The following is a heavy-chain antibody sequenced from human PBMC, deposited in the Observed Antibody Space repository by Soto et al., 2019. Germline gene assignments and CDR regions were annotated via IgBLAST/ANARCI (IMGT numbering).Heavy chain of an antibody. CDR3: ARSPQYSSGWNGGFDY. V-gene: IGHV4-59*01. J-gene: IGHJ4*02. Sequence: SETLSLTCDVSGDFLTTYYWNWIRQSPGKGLDWIGYIFYVGHTNYNPSLRGRATISVDTSKNHFSLKFSSVTAADTAVYYCARSPQYSSGWNGGFDYWGKGTLVTVSS. CDR1: GDFLTTYY. CDR2: IFYVGHT. D-gene: IGHD6-19*01.